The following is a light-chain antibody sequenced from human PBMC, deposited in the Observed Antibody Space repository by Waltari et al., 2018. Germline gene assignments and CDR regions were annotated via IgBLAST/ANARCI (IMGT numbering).Light chain of an antibody. CDR1: QRVSSN. CDR2: GAS. Sequence: EIVMTQSPATLSVSPGDRATLSCRASQRVSSNLAWYQQKPGQAPRLLIYGASTRATGIPARFSGSGSGTEFTLTISSLQSEDFALYYCQQYNNWPPLTFGGGTKVEIK. CDR3: QQYNNWPPLT. J-gene: IGKJ4*01. V-gene: IGKV3-15*01.